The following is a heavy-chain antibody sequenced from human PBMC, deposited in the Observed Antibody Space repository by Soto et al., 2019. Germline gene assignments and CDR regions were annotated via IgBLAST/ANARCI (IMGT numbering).Heavy chain of an antibody. V-gene: IGHV4-4*02. Sequence: QVQLQESGPGLVKPSGTLSLTCAVSGASISSTIWWSWVRQAPGEGLEWIGEIFHSGTTTYNPSLKSRVIISMDTSTNQLSLRLDSVTAADTAVYFCARHIAVPTTRGFDYWGQGTLVTVSS. CDR1: GASISSTIW. CDR2: IFHSGTT. D-gene: IGHD2-15*01. J-gene: IGHJ4*02. CDR3: ARHIAVPTTRGFDY.